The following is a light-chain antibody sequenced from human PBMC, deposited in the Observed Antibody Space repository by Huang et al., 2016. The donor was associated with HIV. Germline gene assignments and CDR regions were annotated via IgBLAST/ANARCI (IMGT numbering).Light chain of an antibody. CDR1: QAICSS. J-gene: IGKJ5*01. CDR2: AAS. V-gene: IGKV1-NL1*01. CDR3: QQYYTTPRDT. Sequence: DIQMTQSPSSLSASVGDRVTITCRARQAICSSLDWYQQTPGKAPKLLLVAASRLEWGAPSRFSGSGSGTDYTLTISSLQPEDFATYYCQQYYTTPRDTFGQGTRLAIK.